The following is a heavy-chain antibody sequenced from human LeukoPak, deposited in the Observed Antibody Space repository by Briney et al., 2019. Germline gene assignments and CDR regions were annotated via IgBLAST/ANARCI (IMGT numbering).Heavy chain of an antibody. V-gene: IGHV3-73*01. CDR3: TRHVRGIAVAGSYYYYYMDV. CDR2: IRSKANSYAT. J-gene: IGHJ6*03. CDR1: GFTFSGSA. Sequence: GGSLRLSCAASGFTFSGSAMHWVRQASGKGLEWAGRIRSKANSYATAYAASVKGRFTISRDDSKNTAYLQMNSLKPEDTAVYYCTRHVRGIAVAGSYYYYYMDVWGKGTTVTVSS. D-gene: IGHD6-19*01.